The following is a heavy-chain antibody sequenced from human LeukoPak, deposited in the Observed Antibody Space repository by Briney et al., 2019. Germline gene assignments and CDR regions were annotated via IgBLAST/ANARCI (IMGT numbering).Heavy chain of an antibody. CDR1: GYTFTSYD. D-gene: IGHD3-10*01. CDR2: MNPNSGNT. CDR3: ARAGGYGSGSLFDY. Sequence: ASVKVSCKASGYTFTSYDINWVRQATGQGLEWMGWMNPNSGNTGYAQKFQGRVTITADKSTSTAYMELSSLRSEDTAVYYCARAGGYGSGSLFDYWGQGTLVTVSS. J-gene: IGHJ4*02. V-gene: IGHV1-8*03.